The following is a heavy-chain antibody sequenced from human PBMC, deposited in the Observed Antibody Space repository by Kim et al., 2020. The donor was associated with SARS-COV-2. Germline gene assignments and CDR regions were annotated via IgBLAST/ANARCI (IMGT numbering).Heavy chain of an antibody. J-gene: IGHJ4*02. CDR3: ARDNTPRPGIAAAAPDY. Sequence: GGSLRLSCAASGFTFSSYEMNWVRQAPGKGLEWVSYISSSGSTIYYADSVKGRFTISRDNAKNSLYLQMNSLRAEDTAVYYCARDNTPRPGIAAAAPDYWGQGTLVTVSS. CDR2: ISSSGSTI. CDR1: GFTFSSYE. D-gene: IGHD6-13*01. V-gene: IGHV3-48*03.